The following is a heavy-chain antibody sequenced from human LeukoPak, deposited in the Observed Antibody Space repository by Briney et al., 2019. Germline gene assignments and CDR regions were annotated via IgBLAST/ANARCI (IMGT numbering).Heavy chain of an antibody. J-gene: IGHJ4*02. CDR3: AREWQYQFDY. V-gene: IGHV4-4*02. D-gene: IGHD4-11*01. CDR1: GGSISSSNW. Sequence: SETLSLTCAVSGGSISSSNWWSWVRQPPGKGLEWIGSIYHSGSTYYNPSLKSRVTLSIDTSKNQFSLKVTSVTAADTAVYYCAREWQYQFDYWGQGTLVTVSS. CDR2: IYHSGST.